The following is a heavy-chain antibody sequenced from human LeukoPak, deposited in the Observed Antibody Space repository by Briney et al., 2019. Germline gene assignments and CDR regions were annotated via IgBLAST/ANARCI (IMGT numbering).Heavy chain of an antibody. D-gene: IGHD6-19*01. CDR2: ISYDGSNK. V-gene: IGHV3-30*04. CDR3: ARGFQSIAVAGAFNYYYGMDV. Sequence: PGGSLRLSCAASGFTFSSYAMHWVRQAPGKGLEWVAVISYDGSNKYYADSVKGRFTISRDNSKNTLYLQMNSLRAEDTAVYYCARGFQSIAVAGAFNYYYGMDVWGQGTTVTVSS. J-gene: IGHJ6*02. CDR1: GFTFSSYA.